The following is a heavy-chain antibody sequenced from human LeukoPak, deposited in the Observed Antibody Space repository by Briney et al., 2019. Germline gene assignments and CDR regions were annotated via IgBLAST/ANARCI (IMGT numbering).Heavy chain of an antibody. Sequence: SETLSLTCTVSGGSMSTSTYYWGWIRQPPGKGLEWIGTLYYSGTTDYNPSLKSRVTISVDTSKSQFSLRLSSMTDADTAVYYCARDHGRSSWFYYWGQGTLVTVSS. CDR3: ARDHGRSSWFYY. V-gene: IGHV4-39*07. CDR1: GGSMSTSTYY. CDR2: LYYSGTT. J-gene: IGHJ4*02. D-gene: IGHD2-15*01.